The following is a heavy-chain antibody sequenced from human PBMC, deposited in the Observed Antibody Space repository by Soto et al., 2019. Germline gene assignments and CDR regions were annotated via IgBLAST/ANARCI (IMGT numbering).Heavy chain of an antibody. CDR2: FIPIFGTA. D-gene: IGHD2-2*01. CDR3: ASIVPHYYYGMDV. Sequence: QVQLVQSGAEVKKPGSSVKVSCKASGGTFSSYAISWVRQAPGQGLEWMGGFIPIFGTANYAEEFQGRVTITADESTSTAYMELSSLRSEDTAVYYCASIVPHYYYGMDVWGQGTTVTGSS. V-gene: IGHV1-69*01. J-gene: IGHJ6*02. CDR1: GGTFSSYA.